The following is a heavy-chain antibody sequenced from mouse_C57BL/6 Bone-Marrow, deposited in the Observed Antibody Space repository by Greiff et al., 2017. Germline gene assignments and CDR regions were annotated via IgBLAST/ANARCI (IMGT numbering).Heavy chain of an antibody. CDR2: IYIGNGYT. J-gene: IGHJ1*03. D-gene: IGHD1-1*01. V-gene: IGHV1-58*01. CDR1: GYTFTSYG. Sequence: VQLQQSGAELVRPGSSVKMSCKTSGYTFTSYGINWVKQRPGQGLEWIGYIYIGNGYTEYNEKFKGKATLTSDTSSSTAYMQLSSLTYEDSAIYFCASAHYYGSSYVNWYFDVWGTGTTVTVSA. CDR3: ASAHYYGSSYVNWYFDV.